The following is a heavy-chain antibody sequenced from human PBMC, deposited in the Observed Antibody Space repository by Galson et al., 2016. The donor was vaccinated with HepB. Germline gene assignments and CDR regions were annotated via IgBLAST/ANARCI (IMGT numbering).Heavy chain of an antibody. CDR2: IYYSGST. D-gene: IGHD3-22*01. CDR1: GGSISSYY. J-gene: IGHJ4*02. Sequence: ETLSLTCTVSGGSISSYYWSWIRQPPGKGLEWIGYIYYSGSTNYNPSLKSRVTISVDTSKDQFSLKLSSVTAADTAVYYCARVRNYYDSSGYKHYFDYWGQGTLVTVSS. V-gene: IGHV4-59*01. CDR3: ARVRNYYDSSGYKHYFDY.